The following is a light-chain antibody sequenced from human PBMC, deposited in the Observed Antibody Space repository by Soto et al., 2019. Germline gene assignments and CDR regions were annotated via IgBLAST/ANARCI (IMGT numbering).Light chain of an antibody. CDR1: QSLVHSDGNTY. V-gene: IGKV2-24*01. J-gene: IGKJ2*01. CDR3: MQATRFPHEGT. CDR2: KIS. Sequence: DLVMTQTPLSSPVTLGQPASISCRSTQSLVHSDGNTYLSWLHQRPGQPPRLLIYKISHRLSGVPDRFSGSGAGTDFTLKISRVEAEDVGVYFCMQATRFPHEGTFGQGTKLEIK.